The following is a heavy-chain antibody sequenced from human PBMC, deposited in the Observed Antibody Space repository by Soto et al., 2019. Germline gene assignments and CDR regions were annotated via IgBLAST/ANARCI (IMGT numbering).Heavy chain of an antibody. V-gene: IGHV4-31*03. J-gene: IGHJ4*02. D-gene: IGHD3-3*01. CDR2: IYYSGST. CDR1: GGSISSGGYY. CDR3: ARGPLDGDFWSGPNLSFDY. Sequence: PSETLSLTCTVSGGSISSGGYYWCWIRQHPGKGLEWIGYIYYSGSTYYNPSLKSRVTISVDTSKNQFSLKLSSVTAADTAVYYYARGPLDGDFWSGPNLSFDYWGQGTLVTVSS.